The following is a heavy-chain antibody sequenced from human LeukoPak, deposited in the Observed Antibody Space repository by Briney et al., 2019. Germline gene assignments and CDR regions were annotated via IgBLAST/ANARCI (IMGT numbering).Heavy chain of an antibody. J-gene: IGHJ4*02. V-gene: IGHV4-59*08. CDR3: ARYGSGSTHFDY. CDR2: ISYSGST. D-gene: IGHD3-10*01. CDR1: GGPISNYK. Sequence: PSETLSLTCTVSGGPISNYKGSWIRQPPGKELEWIGYISYSGSTNYKSYLKSRVTISLDTSKNQFSLKLSSVTAADTAVYYCARYGSGSTHFDYWGQGTLVTVSS.